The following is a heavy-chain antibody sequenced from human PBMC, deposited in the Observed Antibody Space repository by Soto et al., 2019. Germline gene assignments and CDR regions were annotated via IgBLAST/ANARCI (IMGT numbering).Heavy chain of an antibody. V-gene: IGHV5-51*01. CDR2: IYPGDSDT. CDR1: GYSFTSYW. J-gene: IGHJ6*03. CDR3: ARHVVPGYCSSTSCYRDYYYYMDV. Sequence: GESLKISCKGSGYSFTSYWIGWVRQMPGKGLEWMGIIYPGDSDTRYSPSFQGQVTISADKSISTAYLQWSSLKASDTAMYYCARHVVPGYCSSTSCYRDYYYYMDVWGKGTTVTVS. D-gene: IGHD2-2*03.